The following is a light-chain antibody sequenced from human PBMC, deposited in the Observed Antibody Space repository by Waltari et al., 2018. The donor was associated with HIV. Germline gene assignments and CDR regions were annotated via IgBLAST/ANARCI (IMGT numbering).Light chain of an antibody. CDR3: GTWDSSLGAGV. J-gene: IGLJ3*02. Sequence: QSVLTQPPSVSAAPGQKVTISCSGSSSNSGNSFVSWYQHLPGAAPKHLIYDNNKRPSGISDRFSGSKSGTSATLAITGLQTGDEADYYCGTWDSSLGAGVFGGGTRLTVL. CDR2: DNN. CDR1: SSNSGNSF. V-gene: IGLV1-51*01.